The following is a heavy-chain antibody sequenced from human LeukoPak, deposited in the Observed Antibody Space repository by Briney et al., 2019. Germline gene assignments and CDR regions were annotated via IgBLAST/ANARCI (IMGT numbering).Heavy chain of an antibody. J-gene: IGHJ5*02. Sequence: ASVKVSCKVSGYTLTELSMHWVRQAPGKGLEWMGGFDPEDGETIYAQKFQGRVTMTEDTSTDTAYMELSSLRSEDTAVYYCATYPYYYDRGNWFDPWGQGTLVTVPS. D-gene: IGHD3-22*01. CDR1: GYTLTELS. CDR3: ATYPYYYDRGNWFDP. CDR2: FDPEDGET. V-gene: IGHV1-24*01.